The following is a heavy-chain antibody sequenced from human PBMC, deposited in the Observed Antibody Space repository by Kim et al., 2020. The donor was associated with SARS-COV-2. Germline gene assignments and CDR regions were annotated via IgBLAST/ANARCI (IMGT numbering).Heavy chain of an antibody. D-gene: IGHD3-16*02. V-gene: IGHV4-59*13. CDR2: IYYSVST. CDR1: GGSISSYY. Sequence: SQTLSLTCTVSGGSISSYYWSWIRQPPGKGLEWIGYIYYSVSTNYNPSLKSRVTISVDTSNNQFSLKLSSVTAADTSVYYCASARYDYFWVIYRYNGWFD. CDR3: ASARYDYFWVIYRYNGWFD. J-gene: IGHJ5*02.